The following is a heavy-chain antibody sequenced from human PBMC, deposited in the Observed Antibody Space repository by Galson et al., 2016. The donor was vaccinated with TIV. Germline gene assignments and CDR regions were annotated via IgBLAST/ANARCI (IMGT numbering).Heavy chain of an antibody. Sequence: SVKVSCKASGGTFSSFTISWVRQAPGQGLEWMGRIIPILGIANYAQKFQGSLSIIADKSTSTAYMKMSSLRSEDTAVYYCASDHEGDSWSGSYRVGYYNFMDVWGKGTTVTVSS. CDR3: ASDHEGDSWSGSYRVGYYNFMDV. CDR2: IIPILGIA. V-gene: IGHV1-69*02. J-gene: IGHJ6*03. CDR1: GGTFSSFT. D-gene: IGHD3-3*01.